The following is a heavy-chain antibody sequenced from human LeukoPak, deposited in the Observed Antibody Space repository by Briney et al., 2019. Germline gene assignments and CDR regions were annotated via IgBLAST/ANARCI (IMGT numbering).Heavy chain of an antibody. CDR1: GFAFSSYA. J-gene: IGHJ4*02. D-gene: IGHD2-21*02. CDR3: PNQARMVVTARFFY. Sequence: QSGGSLRLSCAASGFAFSSYAMSWVRQAPGKGLEWVSAISGSGGSRYYADSVKGRFTIARENSKNTLYLQMNSLRSEDTAVYYCPNQARMVVTARFFYWGQGTLVTVSS. CDR2: ISGSGGSR. V-gene: IGHV3-23*01.